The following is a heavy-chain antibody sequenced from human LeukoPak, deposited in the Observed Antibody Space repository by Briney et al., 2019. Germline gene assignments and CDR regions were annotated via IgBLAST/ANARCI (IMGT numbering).Heavy chain of an antibody. D-gene: IGHD3-10*01. V-gene: IGHV3-74*01. CDR3: SSDMGWYFDF. CDR1: VFIFRFCC. Sequence: GGSLRLSCAVSVFIFRFCCILWLRQAPGMGLVWVSRITGDGISTSYADSVKGRFTISRDNAKNTLYLQMISLRAEDTAVYYCSSDMGWYFDFWVRGTLVTVSS. CDR2: ITGDGIST. J-gene: IGHJ2*01.